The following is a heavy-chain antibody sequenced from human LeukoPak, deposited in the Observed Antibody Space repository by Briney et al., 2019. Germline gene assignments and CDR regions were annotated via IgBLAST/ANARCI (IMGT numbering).Heavy chain of an antibody. CDR2: IYTSGST. V-gene: IGHV4-61*02. D-gene: IGHD2-2*01. CDR3: ARDVGYCSSTSCGNNWFDP. CDR1: GGSISSGSYY. Sequence: SQTLSLTCTVSGGSISSGSYYWSWIRQPAGKGLEWIGRIYTSGSTNYNPSLKSRVTISVDTSKNQLSLKLGSVTAADTAVYYCARDVGYCSSTSCGNNWFDPWGQGTLVTVSS. J-gene: IGHJ5*02.